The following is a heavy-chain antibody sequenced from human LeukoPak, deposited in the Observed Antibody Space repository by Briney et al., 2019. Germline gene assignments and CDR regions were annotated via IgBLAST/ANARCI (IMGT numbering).Heavy chain of an antibody. V-gene: IGHV4-34*01. CDR3: ARDAAVAGHAFDY. CDR2: INHSGST. D-gene: IGHD6-19*01. CDR1: GGSFSGYY. J-gene: IGHJ4*02. Sequence: SGTLSLTCAVYGGSFSGYYWTWIRQPPGKGLEWIGEINHSGSTNYNPSLKSRVTISVDTSKNQFSLKLSSVTAADTAVYYCARDAAVAGHAFDYWGQGTLVTVSS.